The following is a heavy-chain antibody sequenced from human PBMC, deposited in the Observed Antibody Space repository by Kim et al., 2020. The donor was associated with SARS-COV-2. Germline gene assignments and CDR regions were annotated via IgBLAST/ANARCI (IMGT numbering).Heavy chain of an antibody. V-gene: IGHV1-46*01. Sequence: ASVKVSCKASGYTFTSYYMHWVRQAPGQGLEWMGIINPSGGSTSYAQKFQGRVTMTRDTSTSTVYMELSSLRSEDTAVYYCARVLVNVDTAMVSYYYGMDVLGQGTTVTVSS. CDR3: ARVLVNVDTAMVSYYYGMDV. CDR2: INPSGGST. J-gene: IGHJ6*02. D-gene: IGHD5-18*01. CDR1: GYTFTSYY.